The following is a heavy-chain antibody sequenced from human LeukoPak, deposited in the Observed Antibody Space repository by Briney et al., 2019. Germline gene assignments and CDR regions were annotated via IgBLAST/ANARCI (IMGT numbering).Heavy chain of an antibody. Sequence: ASVKVSCKASGYTFTGYYMHWVRQAPGQGLEWMGWINPNSGGTNYAQKFQGRVTKTRDTSISTAYMELSRLRSDDTAVYYCARTYDSSGPYYFDYWGQGTLVTVSS. D-gene: IGHD3-22*01. V-gene: IGHV1-2*02. CDR1: GYTFTGYY. CDR3: ARTYDSSGPYYFDY. J-gene: IGHJ4*02. CDR2: INPNSGGT.